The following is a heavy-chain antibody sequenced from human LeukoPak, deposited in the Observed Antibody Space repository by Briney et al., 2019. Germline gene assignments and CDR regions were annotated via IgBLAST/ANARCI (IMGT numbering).Heavy chain of an antibody. V-gene: IGHV4-39*07. J-gene: IGHJ4*02. CDR3: ARDFTVRGVGFDY. D-gene: IGHD3-10*01. CDR1: GGSISSSSYY. CDR2: IYYSGST. Sequence: SETLSLTCTVSGGSISSSSYYWGWIRQPPGKGLEWIGSIYYSGSTYYNPSLKSRVTISVDTSKNQFSLKLSSVTAADTAVYYCARDFTVRGVGFDYWGQGTLVTVSS.